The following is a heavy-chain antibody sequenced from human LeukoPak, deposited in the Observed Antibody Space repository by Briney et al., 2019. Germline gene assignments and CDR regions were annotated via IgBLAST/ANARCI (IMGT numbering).Heavy chain of an antibody. V-gene: IGHV4-38-2*01. CDR2: IYHSGST. CDR1: GYSISSGYY. Sequence: SETLSLTCAVSGYSISSGYYWGWIRQPPGRGLEWIGSIYHSGSTYYNPSLKSRVTVSVDTSKNQFSLRLTSVTAADTAVYYCARHGGYCSSTSCYQSNYYYYYMDVWGKGTTVTVSS. J-gene: IGHJ6*03. D-gene: IGHD2-2*01. CDR3: ARHGGYCSSTSCYQSNYYYYYMDV.